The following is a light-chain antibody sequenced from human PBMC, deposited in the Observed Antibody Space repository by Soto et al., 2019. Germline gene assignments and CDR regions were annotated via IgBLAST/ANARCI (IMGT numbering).Light chain of an antibody. CDR2: GAS. J-gene: IGKJ1*01. V-gene: IGKV3-20*01. CDR1: QSVSSSY. CDR3: QQYGSSPRT. Sequence: EIVLTQSPRTLSLSPGERPTLSCPASQSVSSSYLAWYQQKPGQAPRLLIYGASSRATGIPDRFSGSGSGTDFTLTISRLEPEDFAVYYCQQYGSSPRTFGQGTKVDIK.